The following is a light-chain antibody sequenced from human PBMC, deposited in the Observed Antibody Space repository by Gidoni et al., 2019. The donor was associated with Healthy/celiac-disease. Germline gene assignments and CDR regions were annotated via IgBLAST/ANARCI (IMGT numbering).Light chain of an antibody. V-gene: IGLV1-40*01. CDR2: GNS. CDR3: QSYDSSLFWV. Sequence: QSVLTQPPSVPGAPGQGVTISCTGSSSNIGAGYDVHWYQQLPGTAPKLLSYGNSNRPSGVPDRFSGSKSGTSASLAITGLQAEDEADSYCQSYDSSLFWVFGGGTKLTVL. CDR1: SSNIGAGYD. J-gene: IGLJ3*02.